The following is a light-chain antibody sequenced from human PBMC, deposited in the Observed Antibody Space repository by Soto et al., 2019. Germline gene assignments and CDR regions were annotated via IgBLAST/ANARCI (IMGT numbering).Light chain of an antibody. CDR1: NSNIGAGYD. CDR3: SSYAGSNTLL. J-gene: IGLJ2*01. V-gene: IGLV1-40*01. CDR2: ANG. Sequence: QSVLTQPPSVSGAPGQRVTISCTGINSNIGAGYDVHWYQQLPGTAPKLLIYANGNRPSGVPGRFSGPKSGTSASLAITGLQAEDEADYYCSSYAGSNTLLFGGGTKVTVL.